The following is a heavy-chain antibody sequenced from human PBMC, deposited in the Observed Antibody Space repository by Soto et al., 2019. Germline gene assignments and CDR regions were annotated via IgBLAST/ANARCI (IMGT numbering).Heavy chain of an antibody. V-gene: IGHV4-59*08. CDR3: ARHEGGDYNSRPDF. J-gene: IGHJ4*02. Sequence: SETLSLTCTVSNGSIRNFYWSWIRQPPGKGLEYIGFIYYSGATYYGPSLKSRVTISVDTSKNQFSLKLSSVTAADTAVYYCARHEGGDYNSRPDFWGQGALVTVSS. D-gene: IGHD3-22*01. CDR2: IYYSGAT. CDR1: NGSIRNFY.